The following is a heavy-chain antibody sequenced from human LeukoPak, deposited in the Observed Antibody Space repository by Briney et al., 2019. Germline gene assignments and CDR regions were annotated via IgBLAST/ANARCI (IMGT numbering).Heavy chain of an antibody. CDR2: ITSSSSTI. V-gene: IGHV3-48*02. CDR3: ARVDWMIGAFDI. J-gene: IGHJ3*02. D-gene: IGHD3-22*01. CDR1: GFTFSTYS. Sequence: GGSLRLSCAASGFTFSTYSMNWGRQAPGKGLEWVSYITSSSSTIYYADSVRGRFTISRDNAKNSLYLQMNSLRDEDTAVYYCARVDWMIGAFDIWGQGTMFTVSS.